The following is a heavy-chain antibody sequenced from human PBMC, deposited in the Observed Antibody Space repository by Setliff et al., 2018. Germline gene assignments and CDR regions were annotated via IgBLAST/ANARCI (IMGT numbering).Heavy chain of an antibody. CDR1: GGSFRNSG. CDR2: IVPIYGPA. Sequence: SVQVSCKASGGSFRNSGSGWVRQAPGQGLEWIGGIVPIYGPAKYAQKFQGRVEITTDESTNTAYMELSSLTSDDTATYYCAKASVWVVDANCGSFDVWGQGTVVTVSS. J-gene: IGHJ3*01. D-gene: IGHD2-15*01. CDR3: AKASVWVVDANCGSFDV. V-gene: IGHV1-69*05.